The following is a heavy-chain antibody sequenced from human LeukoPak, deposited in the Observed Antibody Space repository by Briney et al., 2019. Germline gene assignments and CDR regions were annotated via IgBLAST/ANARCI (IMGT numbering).Heavy chain of an antibody. CDR2: IRFDGTKK. CDR3: ARDFADVSGNFYYIPDY. V-gene: IGHV3-30*02. D-gene: IGHD3-22*01. Sequence: GGSLRLSCAASGFNFSRNGMHWVRQAPGKGLEWVAFIRFDGTKKFYGDSASGRFTVSRDNSKNTLSLQMDSLRAEDTAVYYCARDFADVSGNFYYIPDYWGQGILVTVSS. J-gene: IGHJ4*02. CDR1: GFNFSRNG.